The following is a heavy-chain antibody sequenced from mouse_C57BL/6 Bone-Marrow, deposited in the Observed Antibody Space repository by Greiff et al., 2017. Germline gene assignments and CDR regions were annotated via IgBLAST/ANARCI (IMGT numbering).Heavy chain of an antibody. CDR3: AITITTVVAADY. J-gene: IGHJ2*01. Sequence: QVQLQQPGAELVKPGASVKVSCKASGYTFTSYWMHWVKQRPGQGLEWIGRIHPSDSDTNYNQKFKGKATLTVDKSSSTAYMQRSSLTSEDSAVYYCAITITTVVAADYWGQGTTLTVSS. D-gene: IGHD1-1*01. V-gene: IGHV1-74*01. CDR1: GYTFTSYW. CDR2: IHPSDSDT.